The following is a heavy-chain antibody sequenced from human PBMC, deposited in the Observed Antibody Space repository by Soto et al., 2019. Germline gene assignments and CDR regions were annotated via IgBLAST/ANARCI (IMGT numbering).Heavy chain of an antibody. CDR3: ATDMGCDLSPLGNIDY. V-gene: IGHV3-9*01. D-gene: IGHD5-12*01. CDR1: GFTFDDYA. J-gene: IGHJ4*02. CDR2: ISCSSVSI. Sequence: ELQLVESGGGLVQPGRSLRLSCAASGFTFDDYAMHWVRQAPGKGLEWVSGISCSSVSIDYADSVKGPFTISRYNAKNALYLNMISLRSADTDLYDSATDMGCDLSPLGNIDYWGQGTLVTVSS.